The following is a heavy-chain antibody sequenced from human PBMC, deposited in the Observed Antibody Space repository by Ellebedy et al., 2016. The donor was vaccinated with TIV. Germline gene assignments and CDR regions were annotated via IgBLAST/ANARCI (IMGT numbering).Heavy chain of an antibody. Sequence: GESLKISCVASGFPFSSYAMCWVRQAPGKGLEWVSTISDSGGNTHFPDSVEGRFTISSDNSKNTLYLQMNSLRVEDTAVYYCAKFRGLTWFGDFTDYWGQGTLVTVSS. J-gene: IGHJ4*02. CDR2: ISDSGGNT. V-gene: IGHV3-23*01. CDR3: AKFRGLTWFGDFTDY. CDR1: GFPFSSYA. D-gene: IGHD3-10*01.